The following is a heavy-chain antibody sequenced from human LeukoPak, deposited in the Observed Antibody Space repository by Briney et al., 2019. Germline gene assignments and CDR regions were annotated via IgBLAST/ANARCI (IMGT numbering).Heavy chain of an antibody. CDR1: RFTFSSYG. D-gene: IGHD1-26*01. CDR3: ATRIVGASAGDVHFDY. CDR2: ISSTGSVI. Sequence: GGSLRLSCAASRFTFSSYGMHWVRQAPGKGLEWVSYISSTGSVIYYADSVKGRFTISRDNTKNSLYLQMISLRAEDTAVYYCATRIVGASAGDVHFDYWGQGTLVTVSS. J-gene: IGHJ4*02. V-gene: IGHV3-48*01.